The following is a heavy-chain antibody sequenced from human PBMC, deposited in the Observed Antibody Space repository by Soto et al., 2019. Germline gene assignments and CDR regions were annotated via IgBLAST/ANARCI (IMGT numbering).Heavy chain of an antibody. J-gene: IGHJ4*02. Sequence: SETLSLTCTVSGCSISSYYWSWIRQPPGKGLEWIGYIYYSGSTNYNPSLKSRVTISVDTSKNQFSLKLSSVTAADTAVYYCARDAGSWYSRYYFDYWGQGTLVTVSS. CDR2: IYYSGST. D-gene: IGHD2-15*01. CDR3: ARDAGSWYSRYYFDY. CDR1: GCSISSYY. V-gene: IGHV4-59*01.